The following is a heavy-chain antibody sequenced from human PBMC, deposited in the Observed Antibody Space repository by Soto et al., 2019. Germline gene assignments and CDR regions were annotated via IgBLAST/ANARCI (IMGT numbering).Heavy chain of an antibody. CDR3: AHVGGVIGQDAFDI. J-gene: IGHJ3*02. D-gene: IGHD3-16*01. CDR2: IYWNDDK. CDR1: GFSLSTSGVG. Sequence: QITLKESGPTLVKPTQTLTLTCTFSGFSLSTSGVGVGWIRQPPGKALEWLALIYWNDDKRYSPSLKSRLTITKDTSKNQVVLTMTNMDPVDTATYCCAHVGGVIGQDAFDIWGQGTMVTVSS. V-gene: IGHV2-5*01.